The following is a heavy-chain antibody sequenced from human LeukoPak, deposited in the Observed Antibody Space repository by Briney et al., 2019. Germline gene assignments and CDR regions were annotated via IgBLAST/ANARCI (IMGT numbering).Heavy chain of an antibody. CDR1: GFTFSSSG. CDR2: IRYNGENK. Sequence: GGCLRLSCAASGFTFSSSGIHWVRQAPGKGLEWVAFIRYNGENKYYADSVKGRFTISRDNSKDTLYLQMNSLRAEDTAVYYCAKDQRGNLYYLDVWGEGTTVTVSS. CDR3: AKDQRGNLYYLDV. J-gene: IGHJ6*03. D-gene: IGHD2/OR15-2a*01. V-gene: IGHV3-30*02.